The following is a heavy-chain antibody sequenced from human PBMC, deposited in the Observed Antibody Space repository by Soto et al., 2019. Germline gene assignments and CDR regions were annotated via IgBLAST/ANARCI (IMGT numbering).Heavy chain of an antibody. CDR1: GFTFDDYG. D-gene: IGHD3-10*01. J-gene: IGHJ4*02. V-gene: IGHV3-9*01. CDR3: ARSGEFSASDYFGF. Sequence: EVQLVQYGGGWVQPGRSLRLSCGASGFTFDDYGMHWVRQAPGKGLEWVSSISWNSGRIGYADSVKGRFTISRDNVKNSLYLQMNSLRAEDTALYYCARSGEFSASDYFGFWGQGTLFTVSS. CDR2: ISWNSGRI.